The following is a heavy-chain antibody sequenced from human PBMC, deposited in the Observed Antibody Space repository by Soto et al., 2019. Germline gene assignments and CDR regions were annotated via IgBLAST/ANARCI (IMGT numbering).Heavy chain of an antibody. Sequence: DVQLLESGGGLVQPGGSLRLSCAASGFIFSDYAMTWVRQAPGKGLEWVSGIGGGGSDTYYVDSVKGRFTISRDNSKNTLYLQMSSLRAEDTALYYCAKDAVPFNGQWDWFDSWGQGTLVTVSS. CDR3: AKDAVPFNGQWDWFDS. J-gene: IGHJ5*01. D-gene: IGHD6-19*01. V-gene: IGHV3-23*01. CDR1: GFIFSDYA. CDR2: IGGGGSDT.